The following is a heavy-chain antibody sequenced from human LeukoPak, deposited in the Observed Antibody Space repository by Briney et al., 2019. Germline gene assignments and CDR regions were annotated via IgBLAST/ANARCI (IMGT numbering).Heavy chain of an antibody. CDR3: ARDLEARGAWTAGTFPWFDP. J-gene: IGHJ5*02. Sequence: NPGGSLRLSCAASGFTFSSYSMNWVRQAPGKGLEWVSSISSSSSYIYYADSVKGRFTISRDNAKNSLYLQMNSLRAEDTAVYYCARDLEARGAWTAGTFPWFDPWGQGTLVTVSS. CDR2: ISSSSSYI. D-gene: IGHD6-13*01. V-gene: IGHV3-21*01. CDR1: GFTFSSYS.